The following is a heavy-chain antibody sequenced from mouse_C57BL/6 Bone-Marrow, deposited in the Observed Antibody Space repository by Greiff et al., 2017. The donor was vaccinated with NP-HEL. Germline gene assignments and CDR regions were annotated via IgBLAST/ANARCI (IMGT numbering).Heavy chain of an antibody. CDR2: IYPRSGNT. J-gene: IGHJ3*01. CDR3: ARSNYGSRTGFAY. V-gene: IGHV1-81*01. Sequence: QVQLKQSGAELARPGASVKLSCKASGYTFTSYGLSWVKQRTGQGLEWIGEIYPRSGNTYYNEKFKGKATLTADKSSSTAYMELRSLTSEDSAVYFCARSNYGSRTGFAYWGQGTLVTVSA. D-gene: IGHD1-1*01. CDR1: GYTFTSYG.